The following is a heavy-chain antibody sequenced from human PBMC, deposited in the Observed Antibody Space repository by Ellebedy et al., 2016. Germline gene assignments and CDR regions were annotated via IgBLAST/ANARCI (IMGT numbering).Heavy chain of an antibody. CDR2: ISGDNVNA. CDR1: GYTFTSYG. J-gene: IGHJ6*02. V-gene: IGHV1-18*04. D-gene: IGHD2-8*02. CDR3: ARPSTGWDEGGYGMDV. Sequence: ASVKVSCKASGYTFTSYGISWVRQAPGQGLEWMGWISGDNVNAKYAQKVQGRVTMTADTSTSTAYMDLRSLRSDDTAVYYCARPSTGWDEGGYGMDVWGQGTTVIVSS.